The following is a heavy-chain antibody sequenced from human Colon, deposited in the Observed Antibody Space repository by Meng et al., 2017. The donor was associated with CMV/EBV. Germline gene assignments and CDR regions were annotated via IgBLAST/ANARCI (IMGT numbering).Heavy chain of an antibody. CDR3: VRGNHRYY. Sequence: GGSLRLSCAASGFTFSSYAMHWVRQAPGKGLEWVAVISYDGSNKYYADSVKGRFTISRDNAKNSVFLEMHSLRAEDSAVYYCVRGNHRYYWGLGTQVTVSS. J-gene: IGHJ4*02. CDR2: ISYDGSNK. CDR1: GFTFSSYA. V-gene: IGHV3-30*04.